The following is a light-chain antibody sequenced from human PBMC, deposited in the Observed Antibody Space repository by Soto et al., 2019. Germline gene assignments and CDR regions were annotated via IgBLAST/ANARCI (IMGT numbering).Light chain of an antibody. CDR3: CSYAGSSTVV. Sequence: QSALTQPASVSGSPGQSITISCTGTSSDVGSYKLVSWYQQHPGKAPKLMIYEGSKRPSGVSNRFSGSKSGNTASLTISGLQAEDAADYYCCSYAGSSTVVFGGGTKVTVL. V-gene: IGLV2-23*01. CDR1: SSDVGSYKL. J-gene: IGLJ2*01. CDR2: EGS.